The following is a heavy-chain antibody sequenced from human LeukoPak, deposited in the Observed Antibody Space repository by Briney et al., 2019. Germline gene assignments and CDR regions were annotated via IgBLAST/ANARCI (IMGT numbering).Heavy chain of an antibody. CDR1: GFTFSSYS. J-gene: IGHJ4*02. CDR2: ISSSSSYI. V-gene: IGHV3-21*01. CDR3: ARADWNDVRGD. Sequence: PGGSLRLSCAASGFTFSSYSMNWVRQAPGKGMEWVSSISSSSSYIYYADSVKGRFTISRDNAKNSLYLQMNSLRAEDTAVYYCARADWNDVRGDWGQGTLVTVSS. D-gene: IGHD1-1*01.